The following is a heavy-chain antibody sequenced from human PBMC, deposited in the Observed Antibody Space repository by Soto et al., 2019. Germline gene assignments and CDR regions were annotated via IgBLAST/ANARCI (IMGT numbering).Heavy chain of an antibody. Sequence: ASVKVSCKASGGTFSSYAISWVRQAPGQGLEWMGGIIPIFGTANYAQKFQGRVTITADESTSTAYMELSSLRSEDTAVYYCARVGAVIVVVPAAIDGWFDPWGQGTLVTVSS. CDR1: GGTFSSYA. J-gene: IGHJ5*02. CDR2: IIPIFGTA. V-gene: IGHV1-69*13. CDR3: ARVGAVIVVVPAAIDGWFDP. D-gene: IGHD2-2*01.